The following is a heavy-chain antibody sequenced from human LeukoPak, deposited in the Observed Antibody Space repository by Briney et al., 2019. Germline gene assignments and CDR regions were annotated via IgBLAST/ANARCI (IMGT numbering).Heavy chain of an antibody. J-gene: IGHJ3*02. CDR2: INPNSGGT. CDR3: ARDSKILRYFDWFRPDAFDI. Sequence: ASVTVSCKASGYTFTGYYIHWVRQAPGEGLEWMGWINPNSGGTNYAQKFQGRVTMTRDTSISTAYLELSRLRSDDTAVYYCARDSKILRYFDWFRPDAFDIWGQGTMVTVSS. D-gene: IGHD3-9*01. V-gene: IGHV1-2*02. CDR1: GYTFTGYY.